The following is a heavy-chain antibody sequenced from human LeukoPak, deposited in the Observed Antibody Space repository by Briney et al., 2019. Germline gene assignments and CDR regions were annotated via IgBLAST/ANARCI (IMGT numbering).Heavy chain of an antibody. D-gene: IGHD6-19*01. CDR1: GYTFTSYG. Sequence: ASVKVSCKASGYTFTSYGISWVRQAPGQGLEWMGWISAYNGNTNYAQKLPGRVTMTTDTSTSTAYMELRSLRSDDTAVYYCARDRSSGWYPLPFDYWGQGTLVTVSS. J-gene: IGHJ4*02. V-gene: IGHV1-18*04. CDR3: ARDRSSGWYPLPFDY. CDR2: ISAYNGNT.